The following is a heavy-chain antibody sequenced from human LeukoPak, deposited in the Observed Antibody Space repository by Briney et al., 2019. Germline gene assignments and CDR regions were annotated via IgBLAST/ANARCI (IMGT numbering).Heavy chain of an antibody. D-gene: IGHD5-12*01. CDR2: ISSSSSYI. V-gene: IGHV3-21*01. CDR3: ARARSGYDFDY. Sequence: PGGSLRLSRAASGFTFSSYSMNWVRQAPGKGLEWVSSISSSSSYIYYADSVKGRFTISRDNAKNSLYLQMNSLRAEDTAVYYCARARSGYDFDYWGQGTLVTVSS. CDR1: GFTFSSYS. J-gene: IGHJ4*02.